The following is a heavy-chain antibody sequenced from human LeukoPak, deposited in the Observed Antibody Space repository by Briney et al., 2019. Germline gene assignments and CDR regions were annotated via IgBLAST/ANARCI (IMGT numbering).Heavy chain of an antibody. D-gene: IGHD4-17*01. V-gene: IGHV1-69*05. CDR3: AINDYGDYGPFDY. Sequence: SVKVSCKASGGTFSSNAISWVRQAPGQGLEWMGGIIPIFGTANYAQKFQGRVTITTDESTSTAYMELSSLRSEDTAVYYCAINDYGDYGPFDYWGQGTLVTVSS. CDR1: GGTFSSNA. J-gene: IGHJ4*02. CDR2: IIPIFGTA.